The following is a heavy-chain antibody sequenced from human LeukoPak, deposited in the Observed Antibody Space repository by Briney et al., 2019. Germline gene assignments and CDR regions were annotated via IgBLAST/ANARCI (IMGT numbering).Heavy chain of an antibody. CDR3: VRDFNWAFDH. D-gene: IGHD7-27*01. V-gene: IGHV6-1*01. J-gene: IGHJ4*02. CDR2: TRYRSTWNT. Sequence: SQTLSLTCAISGDSVSSKSVSWNWVRQSPSRGLEYLGRTRYRSTWNTFYSLSVQGRITINADTSRNQVSLRLNSVTPEDTALYYCVRDFNWAFDHWGQGTLVTVSS. CDR1: GDSVSSKSVS.